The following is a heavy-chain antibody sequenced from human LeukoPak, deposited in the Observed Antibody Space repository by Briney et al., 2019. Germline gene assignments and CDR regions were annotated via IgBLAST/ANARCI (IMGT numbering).Heavy chain of an antibody. D-gene: IGHD3-10*01. CDR2: ISGSGGST. Sequence: GGSLRLSCAASGFTFSGYAMSWVRQAPGKGLEWVSAISGSGGSTYYADSVKGRFTISRDNSKNTLFLQLNSLRAEDTAVYYCATDWREFPDWGQGTLVTVSS. V-gene: IGHV3-23*01. CDR1: GFTFSGYA. J-gene: IGHJ4*02. CDR3: ATDWREFPD.